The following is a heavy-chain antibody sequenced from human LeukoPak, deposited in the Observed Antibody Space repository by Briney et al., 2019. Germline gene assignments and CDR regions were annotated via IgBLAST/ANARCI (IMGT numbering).Heavy chain of an antibody. CDR1: GGTFSSYA. CDR2: IIPIFGTA. V-gene: IGHV1-69*05. D-gene: IGHD6-6*01. J-gene: IGHJ4*02. Sequence: ASVKVSCKASGGTFSSYAISRVRQAPGQGLEWMGGIIPIFGTANYAQKFQGRVTITTDESTSTAYMELGSLRSEDTAVYYCARDLAARPLDYWGQGTLVTVSS. CDR3: ARDLAARPLDY.